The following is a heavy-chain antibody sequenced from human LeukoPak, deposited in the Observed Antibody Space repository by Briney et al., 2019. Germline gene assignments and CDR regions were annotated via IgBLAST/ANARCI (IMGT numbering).Heavy chain of an antibody. CDR3: ASKYYYDSSGSFDY. Sequence: GASVKVSCKASGGTFSSYAISWVRQAPGQGLEWMERIIPIFGTANYAQKFQGRVTITTDESTSTAYMELSSLRSEDTAVYYCASKYYYDSSGSFDYWGQGTLVTVSS. CDR2: IIPIFGTA. V-gene: IGHV1-69*05. J-gene: IGHJ4*02. CDR1: GGTFSSYA. D-gene: IGHD3-22*01.